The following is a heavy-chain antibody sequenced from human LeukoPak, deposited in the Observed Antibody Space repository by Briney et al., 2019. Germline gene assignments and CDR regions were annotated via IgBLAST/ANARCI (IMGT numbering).Heavy chain of an antibody. CDR3: MRDYMGWFDP. V-gene: IGHV3-30-3*01. CDR2: ISLDGSTE. CDR1: GFILSNFQ. Sequence: GGSLRLSCVASGFILSNFQMYWVRQAPGKGLEWVSIISLDGSTEFYADSVKGRFTISRDTASNTMHLEMNNLRIEDTAVYYCMRDYMGWFDPWGQGSLVTVSS. J-gene: IGHJ5*02. D-gene: IGHD3-10*01.